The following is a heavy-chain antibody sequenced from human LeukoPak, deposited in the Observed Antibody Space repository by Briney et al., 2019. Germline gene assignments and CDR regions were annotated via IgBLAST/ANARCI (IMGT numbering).Heavy chain of an antibody. CDR3: ARDHSRSGRGVINFDY. CDR1: GFTFSSYA. J-gene: IGHJ4*02. CDR2: ISYDGSNK. Sequence: PGGSLRLSCAASGFTFSSYAMSWVRQAPGKGLEWAAVISYDGSNKYYADSVKGRFTISRDNSKNTLYLQMNSLRAEDTAVYYCARDHSRSGRGVINFDYWGQGTLVTVSS. V-gene: IGHV3-30-3*01. D-gene: IGHD3-10*01.